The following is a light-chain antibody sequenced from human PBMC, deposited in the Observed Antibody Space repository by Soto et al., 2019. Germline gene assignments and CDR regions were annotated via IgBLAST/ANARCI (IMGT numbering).Light chain of an antibody. CDR3: QHYNDYAWT. CDR1: QSISNW. J-gene: IGKJ1*01. CDR2: GTS. Sequence: DIHMTQSPSTLSASVGDRVTITCRASQSISNWLAWYQQKPGRAPNLLIYGTSSLESGVPSRFSGSGSVTEFTLTISSLQPDDFATYYCQHYNDYAWTFGQGTKVEIK. V-gene: IGKV1-5*03.